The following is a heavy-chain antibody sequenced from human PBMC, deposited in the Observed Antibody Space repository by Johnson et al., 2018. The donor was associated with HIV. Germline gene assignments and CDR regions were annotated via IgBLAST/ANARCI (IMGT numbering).Heavy chain of an antibody. J-gene: IGHJ3*02. CDR1: GFSFDDYA. D-gene: IGHD6-19*01. CDR3: AKGSGSGWLRDAFDI. CDR2: ISWNSGTI. Sequence: QLVESGGGLVQPGRSLRLSCAASGFSFDDYAMHWVRQAPGKGLEWVSGISWNSGTIDYADSVKGRFTISRDNAKNSLYLQMNSLRAEDTAVYYCAKGSGSGWLRDAFDIWGQGTMVTVSS. V-gene: IGHV3-9*01.